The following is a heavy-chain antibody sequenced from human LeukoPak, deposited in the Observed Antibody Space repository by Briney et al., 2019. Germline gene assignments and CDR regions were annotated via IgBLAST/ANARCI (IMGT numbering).Heavy chain of an antibody. CDR3: ARGLYYGSGSYQIDY. J-gene: IGHJ4*02. V-gene: IGHV1-8*01. CDR1: GYTFTSYD. Sequence: ASVTVSCKASGYTFTSYDINWVRQAPGQGLEWMGWMNPNSGNTGYAQKFQGRVTMTRNTSISTAYMELSSLRSEDTAVYYCARGLYYGSGSYQIDYWGQGTLVTVSS. D-gene: IGHD3-10*01. CDR2: MNPNSGNT.